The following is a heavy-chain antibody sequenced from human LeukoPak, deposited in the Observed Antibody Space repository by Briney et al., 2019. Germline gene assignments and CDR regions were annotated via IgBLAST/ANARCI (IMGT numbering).Heavy chain of an antibody. CDR1: GYTFTGHY. CDR3: AREGAYGDLQYYYYYYMDV. J-gene: IGHJ6*03. D-gene: IGHD4-17*01. CDR2: INPNSGGT. V-gene: IGHV1-2*02. Sequence: ASVKVSCKASGYTFTGHYMHWVRQAPGQGLEWMGWINPNSGGTNYAQKFQGRVTMTRDTSISTAYMELSRLRSDDTAVYYCAREGAYGDLQYYYYYYMDVWGKGTTVTISS.